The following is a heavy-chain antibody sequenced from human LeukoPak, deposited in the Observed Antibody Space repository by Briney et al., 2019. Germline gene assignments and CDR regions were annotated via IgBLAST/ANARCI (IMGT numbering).Heavy chain of an antibody. Sequence: GASVKVSCKASGYTFTSYDINWARQATGQGLEWMGWMNPNSGNAGYAQKFQGRVTMTRNTSISTAYMELSSLRSEDTAVYYCARGLKAAAGPPFFVYWGQGTLVTVSS. J-gene: IGHJ4*02. CDR2: MNPNSGNA. CDR1: GYTFTSYD. D-gene: IGHD6-13*01. V-gene: IGHV1-8*01. CDR3: ARGLKAAAGPPFFVY.